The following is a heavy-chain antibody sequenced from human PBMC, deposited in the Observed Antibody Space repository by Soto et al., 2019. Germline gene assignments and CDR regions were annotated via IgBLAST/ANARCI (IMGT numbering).Heavy chain of an antibody. CDR1: GTSMSGHF. D-gene: IGHD3-10*01. CDR3: ARGVYLSLVRTGWFDP. Sequence: QVQLQESGPGLVKASETLSLTCTVSGTSMSGHFWSWMRQPPGKGLEWIGYGYYSGSTLYNPSLKSRVTISLDSTKNDFSLRLNSVTSADTAVYYCARGVYLSLVRTGWFDPWGQGILATVSS. CDR2: GYYSGST. J-gene: IGHJ5*02. V-gene: IGHV4-59*11.